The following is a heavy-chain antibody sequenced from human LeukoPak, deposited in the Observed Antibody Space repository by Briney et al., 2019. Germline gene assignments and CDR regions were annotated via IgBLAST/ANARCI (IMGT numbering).Heavy chain of an antibody. V-gene: IGHV5-10-1*01. CDR1: GYSFTSYW. J-gene: IGHJ5*02. Sequence: GESLKISCKGSGYSFTSYWIGWVRQMPGKGLEWMGRIDPSDSYTNYSPSFQGHVTISADESISTAYLQWSSLKASDTAMYYCARREGDWFDPWGQGTLVTVSS. CDR3: ARREGDWFDP. CDR2: IDPSDSYT.